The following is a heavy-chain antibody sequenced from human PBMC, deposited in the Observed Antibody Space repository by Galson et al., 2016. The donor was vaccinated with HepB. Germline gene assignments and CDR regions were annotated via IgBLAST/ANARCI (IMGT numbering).Heavy chain of an antibody. CDR1: GFTFSSFA. CDR3: AKEGASGYSSGWSFRGDY. CDR2: ISGSGYTT. J-gene: IGHJ4*02. V-gene: IGHV3-23*01. D-gene: IGHD6-19*01. Sequence: SLRLSCAASGFTFSSFAMSWVRQAPGKGLEWVSGISGSGYTTYYAQSVRGRFSITRVNSKNTLSLQMNSLRVEDSALYFCAKEGASGYSSGWSFRGDYWGQGSLVTVSS.